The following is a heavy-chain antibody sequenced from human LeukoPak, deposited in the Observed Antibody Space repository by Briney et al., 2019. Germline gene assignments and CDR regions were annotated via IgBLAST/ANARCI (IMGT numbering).Heavy chain of an antibody. CDR3: ALVRCSSTSCYGYFDD. CDR1: GGSISSYY. Sequence: SETLSLTCTVSGGSISSYYWSWIRQPPGKGLEWIGYIYYSGSTNYNPSLKRRVTISVDTSKSQLSLQLHSVIAADTAVYYCALVRCSSTSCYGYFDDWGQGTQVTVSS. J-gene: IGHJ4*02. D-gene: IGHD2-2*01. V-gene: IGHV4-59*01. CDR2: IYYSGST.